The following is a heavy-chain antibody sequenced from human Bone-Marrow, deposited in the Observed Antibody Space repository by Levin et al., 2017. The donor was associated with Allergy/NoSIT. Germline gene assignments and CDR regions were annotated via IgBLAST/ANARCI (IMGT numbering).Heavy chain of an antibody. J-gene: IGHJ3*01. CDR1: GSMFSSFV. Sequence: GESLKISCVVSGSMFSSFVLHWVRQAPGKGLEWVAVISHDETSIIYADSVKGRFTISKDNSKKTLFLQMNSLRDDDTAVYYCATAGRTSGYADAFEFWGQGTMVTVSS. D-gene: IGHD3-22*01. CDR2: ISHDETSI. CDR3: ATAGRTSGYADAFEF. V-gene: IGHV3-30*04.